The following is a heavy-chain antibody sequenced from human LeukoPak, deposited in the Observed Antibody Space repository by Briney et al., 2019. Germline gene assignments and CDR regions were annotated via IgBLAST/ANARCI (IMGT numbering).Heavy chain of an antibody. D-gene: IGHD5-18*01. Sequence: ASVKVSCKASGYTFTSYDINWVRQAPGQGLEWMGWMNPNSGNTGYAQKFQGRVTITRNTSISTAYMELSSLRSEDTAVYYCARVDTAMASDYWGQGTLVTVSS. CDR3: ARVDTAMASDY. CDR2: MNPNSGNT. J-gene: IGHJ4*02. V-gene: IGHV1-8*03. CDR1: GYTFTSYD.